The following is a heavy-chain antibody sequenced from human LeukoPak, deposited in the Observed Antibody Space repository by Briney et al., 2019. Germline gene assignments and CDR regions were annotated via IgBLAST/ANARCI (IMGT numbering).Heavy chain of an antibody. CDR2: ISSSGSSI. D-gene: IGHD5-24*01. Sequence: KAGGSLRLSCAASGFTFSDYYMTWIRQAPGKGPEWVSYISSSGSSIYYADSVKGRFTISRDNAKKSLYMQMNSLRAEDTAVYYCARDCRDGYNCGDYWGQGTLVTVSS. CDR1: GFTFSDYY. CDR3: ARDCRDGYNCGDY. V-gene: IGHV3-11*01. J-gene: IGHJ4*02.